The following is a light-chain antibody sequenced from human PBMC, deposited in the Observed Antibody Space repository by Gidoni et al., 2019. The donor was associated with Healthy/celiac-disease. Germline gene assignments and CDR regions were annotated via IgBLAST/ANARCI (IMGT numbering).Light chain of an antibody. CDR2: GAS. J-gene: IGKJ1*01. Sequence: EIVMTQSPATLSVSPGDRATPSCRASQSVSSNLAWYQQKPGQAPRLLIYGASTRATGIPARFRGSGSGTEFTLTISSLQSEDFAVYYCQQYNNWPPKTFXXXTKVEIK. V-gene: IGKV3-15*01. CDR1: QSVSSN. CDR3: QQYNNWPPKT.